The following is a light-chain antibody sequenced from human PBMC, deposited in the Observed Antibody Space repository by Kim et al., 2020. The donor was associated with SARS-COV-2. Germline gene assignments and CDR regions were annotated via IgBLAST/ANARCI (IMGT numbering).Light chain of an antibody. J-gene: IGLJ1*01. V-gene: IGLV2-8*01. CDR2: EVI. CDR3: TTHGGHNYV. CDR1: SSDFGGFNY. Sequence: PGQSVTVSCSGTSSDFGGFNYVSWYQQHPGKAPKLIIYEVIKRPSGVPDRFSGSKSGNTASLTVSGLQAEDEADYYCTTHGGHNYVFGTGTKVTVL.